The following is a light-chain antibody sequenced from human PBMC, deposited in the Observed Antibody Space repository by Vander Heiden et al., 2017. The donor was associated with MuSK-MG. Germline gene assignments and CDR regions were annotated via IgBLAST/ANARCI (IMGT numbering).Light chain of an antibody. CDR2: AAS. V-gene: IGKV1-39*01. CDR1: QSISNF. CDR3: QQSYSTPA. J-gene: IGKJ4*01. Sequence: DIQMTQSPSSLSASVGDRVTITCRASQSISNFLNWYQHKPGKAPKLLIYAASSLQSGVPSRFSGSGSGTDFTLTISSLQPEDFATYYCQQSYSTPAFGGGTKVEIK.